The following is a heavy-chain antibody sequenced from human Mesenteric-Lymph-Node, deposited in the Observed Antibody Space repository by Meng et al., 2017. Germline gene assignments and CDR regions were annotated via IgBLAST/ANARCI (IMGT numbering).Heavy chain of an antibody. D-gene: IGHD1-26*01. V-gene: IGHV4-4*02. CDR1: GVSISSNIR. CDR3: ARGKQDAWELLAY. J-gene: IGHJ4*02. CDR2: IDDSGST. Sequence: QVEVRDSGPGLVEPSGTLALTCGVSGVSISSNIRWTWVRQPPGKGLEWIGDIDDSGSTNYNPSLNSRISISLDKSKNHFSLKVNSVTAADTAVYYCARGKQDAWELLAYWGQGALVTVSS.